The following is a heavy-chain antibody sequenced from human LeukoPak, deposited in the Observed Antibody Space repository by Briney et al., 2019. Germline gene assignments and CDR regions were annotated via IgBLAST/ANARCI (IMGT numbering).Heavy chain of an antibody. V-gene: IGHV1-69*05. CDR3: ARDMSEGYSYY. J-gene: IGHJ4*02. D-gene: IGHD5-18*01. Sequence: ASVKVSCKASGYTFTSYDISWVRQAPGQGLEWMGGIIPIFGTANYAQKFQGRVTITTDESTSTAYMELSSLRSEDTAVYYCARDMSEGYSYYWGQGTLVTVSS. CDR2: IIPIFGTA. CDR1: GYTFTSYD.